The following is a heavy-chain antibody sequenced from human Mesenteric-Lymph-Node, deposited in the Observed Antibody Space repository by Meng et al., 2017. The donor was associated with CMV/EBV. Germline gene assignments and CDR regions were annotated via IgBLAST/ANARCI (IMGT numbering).Heavy chain of an antibody. V-gene: IGHV4-34*01. Sequence: QVHVHQGGEGLLEPSETLSVTCAVYGGSFSGYYWNWIRQSPEKGLEWIGEINHSGSTTYNPSFTSRIIISVDTSTNQISLNMSSVTAADTAVYYCARGSSYDILTGYFDYWGQGALVTVSS. CDR1: GGSFSGYY. J-gene: IGHJ4*02. CDR3: ARGSSYDILTGYFDY. CDR2: INHSGST. D-gene: IGHD3-9*01.